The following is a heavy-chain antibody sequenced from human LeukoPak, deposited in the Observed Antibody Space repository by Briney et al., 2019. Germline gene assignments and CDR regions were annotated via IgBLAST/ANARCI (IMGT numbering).Heavy chain of an antibody. V-gene: IGHV3-7*01. J-gene: IGHJ2*01. CDR1: GFTFNTVW. Sequence: AGGSLRLSCAASGFTFNTVWMTWVRQAPGKGLEWVANIKGDGSEKSYADSVRGRFTISRDNAQNSLFLQMNMLRAEDTAIYYCARLGYASAWSYWYFDLWGRGTLVTVSS. CDR2: IKGDGSEK. D-gene: IGHD6-19*01. CDR3: ARLGYASAWSYWYFDL.